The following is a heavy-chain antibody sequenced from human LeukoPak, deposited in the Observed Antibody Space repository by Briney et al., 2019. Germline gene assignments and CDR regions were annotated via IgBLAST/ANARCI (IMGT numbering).Heavy chain of an antibody. V-gene: IGHV4-4*02. J-gene: IGHJ4*02. CDR3: ARVESRYSSSSGLGY. CDR1: GGSISSSNW. D-gene: IGHD6-6*01. CDR2: IYHSGST. Sequence: SETLSLTCAVSGGSISSSNWWSWVRQPPGKGLEWIGEIYHSGSTNYNPSLKSRVTISVDKSKNQFSLKLSSVTAADTAVYYCARVESRYSSSSGLGYWGQGTLVTVSS.